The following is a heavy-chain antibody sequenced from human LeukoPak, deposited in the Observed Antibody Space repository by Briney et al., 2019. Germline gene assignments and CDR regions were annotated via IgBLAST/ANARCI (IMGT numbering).Heavy chain of an antibody. J-gene: IGHJ6*02. CDR1: RFTFNNYG. CDR2: ISSNGGST. D-gene: IGHD3-16*02. CDR3: VKYRSSILMTYTMDV. V-gene: IGHV3-64D*06. Sequence: PGGSLRLSCSASRFTFNNYGMHWVRQAPGKGLEYVSGISSNGGSTYYADSVKGRFTISRDNSKNTLYLQMRSLRTEDTAVYHCVKYRSSILMTYTMDVWGQGTTVTVSS.